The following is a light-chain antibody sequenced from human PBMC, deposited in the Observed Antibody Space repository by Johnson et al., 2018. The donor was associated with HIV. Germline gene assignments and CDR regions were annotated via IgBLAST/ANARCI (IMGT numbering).Light chain of an antibody. CDR1: SSNIENYF. V-gene: IGLV1-51*02. J-gene: IGLJ1*01. CDR3: GTWDTSLRVGF. CDR2: EDY. Sequence: QSVLTQPPSVSAAPGQRVNISCSGHSSNIENYFVSWYQQLPGAAPRLLIYEDYKRPSGIPDRFSGSKSGASATLCITGLQTGDEADYYCGTWDTSLRVGFFGTGTKVTVL.